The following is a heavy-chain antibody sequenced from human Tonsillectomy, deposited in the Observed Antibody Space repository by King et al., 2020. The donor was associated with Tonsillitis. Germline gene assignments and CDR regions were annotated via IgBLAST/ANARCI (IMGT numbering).Heavy chain of an antibody. Sequence: QLVQSGAEVKKPGESLKISCKGSGYSFATNWIGWVRQMPGKGLEWMAIIFPGDSDTRYSPSFQGQVTISADKSISTAYLQWSSLKASDTAMYYCARLGTMHYFDSSGDYWGQGTLVTVSS. J-gene: IGHJ4*02. CDR1: GYSFATNW. CDR3: ARLGTMHYFDSSGDY. V-gene: IGHV5-51*01. CDR2: IFPGDSDT. D-gene: IGHD3-22*01.